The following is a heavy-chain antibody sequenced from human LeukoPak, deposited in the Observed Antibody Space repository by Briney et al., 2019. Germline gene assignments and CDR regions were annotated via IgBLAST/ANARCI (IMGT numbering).Heavy chain of an antibody. J-gene: IGHJ4*02. V-gene: IGHV3-30*02. CDR3: ARGYYYGSGSTHYFDY. D-gene: IGHD3-10*01. CDR1: GFYFSGYG. Sequence: GGSLRLSCAASGFYFSGYGMHWVRQAPGKGLEWVAFIRYDGSFTSYADSVKGRFTISRDNSKNTLYLQMNSLRAEDTAVYYCARGYYYGSGSTHYFDYWGQGTLVTVSS. CDR2: IRYDGSFT.